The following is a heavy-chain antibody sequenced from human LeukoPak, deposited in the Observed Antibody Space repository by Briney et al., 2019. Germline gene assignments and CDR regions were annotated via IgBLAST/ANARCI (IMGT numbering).Heavy chain of an antibody. J-gene: IGHJ4*02. CDR2: IWYDGSNK. V-gene: IGHV3-33*01. D-gene: IGHD4-17*01. Sequence: GGSLRLSCAASGFTFSSYGMHWVRQAPGKGLEGGAVIWYDGSNKYYADSVKGRFTICRDNSKNTLYLQMNSLRAEDTAVYYCARGPDYGFDYWGQGTLVTVSS. CDR1: GFTFSSYG. CDR3: ARGPDYGFDY.